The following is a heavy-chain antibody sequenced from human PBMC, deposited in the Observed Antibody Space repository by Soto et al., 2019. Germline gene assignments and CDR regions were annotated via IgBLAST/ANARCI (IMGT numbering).Heavy chain of an antibody. V-gene: IGHV3-48*02. D-gene: IGHD4-17*01. Sequence: EVQLVESGGGLVQPGGSLRLSCAASGFTFSNYAMTWVRQAPGKGLEWVSYISSSGSTKYYADSVKGRFTISRDNAKNSLYLQMNSLRDEDTAVYYCARGVWGYGDRSSDYWGQGTLVTGSS. CDR1: GFTFSNYA. J-gene: IGHJ4*02. CDR2: ISSSGSTK. CDR3: ARGVWGYGDRSSDY.